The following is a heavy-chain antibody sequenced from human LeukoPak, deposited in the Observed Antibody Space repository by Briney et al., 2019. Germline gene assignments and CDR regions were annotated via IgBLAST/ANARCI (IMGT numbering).Heavy chain of an antibody. CDR1: GGTFSSYA. Sequence: ASVKVSCKASGGTFSSYAISWVRQAPGQGREWMGGIIPIFGTANYAQKFQGRVTITTDESTSTAYMELSSLRSEDTAVYYCARDITVAGNRFDYWGQGTLVTVSS. D-gene: IGHD6-19*01. J-gene: IGHJ4*02. CDR2: IIPIFGTA. CDR3: ARDITVAGNRFDY. V-gene: IGHV1-69*05.